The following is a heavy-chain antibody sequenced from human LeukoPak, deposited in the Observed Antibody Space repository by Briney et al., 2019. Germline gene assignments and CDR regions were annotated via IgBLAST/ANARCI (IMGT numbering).Heavy chain of an antibody. CDR2: ISASGGTT. J-gene: IGHJ4*02. Sequence: GGSLRLSCAASGFTFNNFAMSWVRQAPGKGLEWVSFISASGGTTHYADSVTGRFTISRDNSNNTLYLQINSLRADDTAAYYCAKGAQYDFWSGYTLEYFDVWGKGTQVTVSS. CDR1: GFTFNNFA. CDR3: AKGAQYDFWSGYTLEYFDV. D-gene: IGHD3-3*01. V-gene: IGHV3-23*01.